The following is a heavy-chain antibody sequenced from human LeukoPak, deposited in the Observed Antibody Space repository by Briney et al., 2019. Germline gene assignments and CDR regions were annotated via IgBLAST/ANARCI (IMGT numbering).Heavy chain of an antibody. Sequence: ASVKVSCKASGGTFSSYAISWVRQAPGQGLEWMGGIIPIFGTANYAQKLQGRVTMTTDTSTSTAYMELRSLRSDDTAVYYCARATLRVHNFDYWGQGTLVTVSS. CDR1: GGTFSSYA. CDR2: IIPIFGTA. CDR3: ARATLRVHNFDY. J-gene: IGHJ4*02. V-gene: IGHV1-69*05. D-gene: IGHD2/OR15-2a*01.